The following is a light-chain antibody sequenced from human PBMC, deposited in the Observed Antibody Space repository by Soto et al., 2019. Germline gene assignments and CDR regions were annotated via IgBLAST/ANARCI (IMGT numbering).Light chain of an antibody. CDR2: NND. CDR1: SXNIGADFG. Sequence: QSVLTQPPSVSGAPGLRVTVSCTGNSXNIGADFGVHWYRQVPRTAPKLLIFNNDNRPSGIPDRFSGSRSGSSASLAITGLQAEDEATYYCQSYESSLSGYVFGSGTKVTVL. J-gene: IGLJ1*01. V-gene: IGLV1-40*01. CDR3: QSYESSLSGYV.